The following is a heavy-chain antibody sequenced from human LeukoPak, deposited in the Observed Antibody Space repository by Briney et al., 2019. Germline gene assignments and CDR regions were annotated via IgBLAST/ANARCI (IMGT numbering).Heavy chain of an antibody. J-gene: IGHJ4*02. CDR3: SSESRY. CDR2: ITSSSDSI. CDR1: GFTFSDYS. V-gene: IGHV3-48*02. Sequence: GGSLRLSCAASGFTFSDYSMKWVRQAPGKGLEWVSCITSSSDSIYYADSVKGRFTISRDNAKNSLYLQMNSLRDEDTAVYYCSSESRYWGQGTLVIVSS. D-gene: IGHD3-22*01.